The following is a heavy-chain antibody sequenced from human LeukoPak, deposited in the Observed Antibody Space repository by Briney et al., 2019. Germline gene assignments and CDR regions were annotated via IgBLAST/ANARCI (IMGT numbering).Heavy chain of an antibody. CDR2: IDWDGNT. Sequence: SGPTLVNPTQTLTLTCTFSGFSLSTSGMCVSWIRHRPGKALEWLARIDWDGNTNYSTSLKTKLTLYKGPTQNPGVLTMTNMDPVGNTTYYRARIGPAPLGGFDYWGQGTLVTVSS. CDR1: GFSLSTSGMC. CDR3: ARIGPAPLGGFDY. V-gene: IGHV2-70*11. J-gene: IGHJ4*02. D-gene: IGHD1-26*01.